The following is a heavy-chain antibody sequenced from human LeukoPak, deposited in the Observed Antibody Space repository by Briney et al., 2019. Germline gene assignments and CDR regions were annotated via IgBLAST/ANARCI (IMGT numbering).Heavy chain of an antibody. Sequence: RGESLKISCKGSGYRFTSYWSGWVRQMPGKGLEWMEIIYPGDSDTRYSPSFQGQVTISADKSISTAYLQWSTLKASDTAMYYCARREGGWYLDYWGQGTLVTVSS. CDR3: ARREGGWYLDY. CDR1: GYRFTSYW. V-gene: IGHV5-51*01. CDR2: IYPGDSDT. D-gene: IGHD6-19*01. J-gene: IGHJ4*02.